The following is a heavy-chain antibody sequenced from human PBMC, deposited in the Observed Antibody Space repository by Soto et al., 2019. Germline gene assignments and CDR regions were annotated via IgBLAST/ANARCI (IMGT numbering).Heavy chain of an antibody. J-gene: IGHJ6*01. CDR1: GGSICSGDSY. CDR3: ARETILTGYRYYYYGMDV. CDR2: IYYSGST. D-gene: IGHD3-9*01. Sequence: TLSLTCAVSGGSICSGDSYLGWLRHPAGNGLEWIGYIYYSGSTYYNPSRKSRVTISVDTSKNQFSLKLISVTAADTAVYYCARETILTGYRYYYYGMDVWGHGTTVTVSS. V-gene: IGHV4-30-4*01.